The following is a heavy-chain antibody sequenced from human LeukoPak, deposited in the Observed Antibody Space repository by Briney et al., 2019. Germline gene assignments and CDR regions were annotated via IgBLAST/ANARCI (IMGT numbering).Heavy chain of an antibody. D-gene: IGHD2-2*01. J-gene: IGHJ4*02. CDR1: GFTFSSYG. Sequence: GGSLRLSCAASGFTFSSYGMHWVRQAPGKGLEWVAFIRYDGSNKYYADSVKGRFTISRDNSKNTLYLQMNSLRAEDTAVYYCAKTPPGQLPVYFDYWGQGTLVTVSS. V-gene: IGHV3-30*02. CDR2: IRYDGSNK. CDR3: AKTPPGQLPVYFDY.